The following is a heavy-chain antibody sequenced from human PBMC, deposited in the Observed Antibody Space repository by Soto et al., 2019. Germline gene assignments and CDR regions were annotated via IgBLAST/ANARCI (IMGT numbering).Heavy chain of an antibody. Sequence: QVQLQESGPGLVKPSETLSLTCTVSGGSITNYYCSWFRQPPGKGLEWIGYINYDSYSAYNLSLKXXVXLSMDASKTQFSLMLESVTATDTAVYYCARHGFGPLHGLVDVWGPGTTVIVSS. CDR2: INYDSYS. D-gene: IGHD3-10*01. V-gene: IGHV4-59*08. CDR1: GGSITNYY. CDR3: ARHGFGPLHGLVDV. J-gene: IGHJ6*02.